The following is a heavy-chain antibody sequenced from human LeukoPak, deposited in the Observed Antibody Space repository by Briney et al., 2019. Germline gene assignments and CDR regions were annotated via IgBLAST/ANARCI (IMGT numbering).Heavy chain of an antibody. J-gene: IGHJ4*02. CDR3: AKSGAHTVTTGADFDY. V-gene: IGHV3-9*01. D-gene: IGHD4-11*01. Sequence: GGSLRLSCAASGFTFDDYAMHWVRQAPGKGLEWVSGISWNSGSIGYADSVKGRFTTSRDNAKNSLYLPMNSLRAEDTALYYCAKSGAHTVTTGADFDYWGQGTLVTVSS. CDR1: GFTFDDYA. CDR2: ISWNSGSI.